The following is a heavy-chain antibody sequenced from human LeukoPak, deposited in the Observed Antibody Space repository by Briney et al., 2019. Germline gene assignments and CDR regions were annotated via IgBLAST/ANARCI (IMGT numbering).Heavy chain of an antibody. CDR2: ISSSGSTI. J-gene: IGHJ5*02. Sequence: KPGGSLRLSCAASGFTFSDYYMSWIRQAPGKELEWVSYISSSGSTIYYADSVKGRFTISRDNAKNSLYLQMNSLRVEDTAVYYCARAGGSSSSGWFDPWGQGTLVTVSS. V-gene: IGHV3-11*01. D-gene: IGHD6-13*01. CDR3: ARAGGSSSSGWFDP. CDR1: GFTFSDYY.